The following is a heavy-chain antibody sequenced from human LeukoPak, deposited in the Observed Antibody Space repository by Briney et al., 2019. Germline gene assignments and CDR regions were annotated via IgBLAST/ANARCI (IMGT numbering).Heavy chain of an antibody. CDR3: ARDSELGPDYSDTSGFDY. J-gene: IGHJ4*02. V-gene: IGHV4-38-2*02. CDR1: GYSITSGYF. Sequence: PSETLSLTCTVSGYSITSGYFWVWIRQPPGKGLEWIGSIYHSGRPYYNPSLKSRVTTSVDTSKNQFSPSLTSVTAADTAVYFCARDSELGPDYSDTSGFDYWGQGNLVTVSS. D-gene: IGHD3-22*01. CDR2: IYHSGRP.